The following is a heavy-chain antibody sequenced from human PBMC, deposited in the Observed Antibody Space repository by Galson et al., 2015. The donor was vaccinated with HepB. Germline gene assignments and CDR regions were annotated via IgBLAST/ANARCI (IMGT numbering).Heavy chain of an antibody. CDR3: ARDRGKWLERGYFDY. J-gene: IGHJ4*02. V-gene: IGHV3-30*04. CDR1: GFTFSNYA. CDR2: ISYDGSTK. D-gene: IGHD6-19*01. Sequence: SLRLSCAASGFTFSNYAIHWVRQAPGKGLEWVAAISYDGSTKYYTDAVKGRFTISRDSSQNTLYLQMNSLRAEDTAVYYCARDRGKWLERGYFDYWGQGTLVTVSS.